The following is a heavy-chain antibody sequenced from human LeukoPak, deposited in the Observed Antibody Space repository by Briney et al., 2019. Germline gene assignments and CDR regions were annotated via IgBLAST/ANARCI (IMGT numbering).Heavy chain of an antibody. CDR3: AARPTSEAVAPSDF. Sequence: GGSLRLSCAGSGFTPSKYGMSWVRQAPGKGLEWVSGISGSGGSTYYADSVKGRFTISRDNSKSTLYLQMNSLRAEDTATYYCAARPTSEAVAPSDFWGQGTLVTVSP. V-gene: IGHV3-23*01. D-gene: IGHD6-19*01. CDR1: GFTPSKYG. CDR2: ISGSGGST. J-gene: IGHJ4*02.